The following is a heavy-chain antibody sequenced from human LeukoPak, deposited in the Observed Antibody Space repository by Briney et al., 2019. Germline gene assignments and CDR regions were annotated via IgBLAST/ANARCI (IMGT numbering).Heavy chain of an antibody. CDR2: IWYDGSNK. J-gene: IGHJ4*02. CDR3: ARVSYYGSGSSDY. V-gene: IGHV3-33*01. D-gene: IGHD3-10*01. Sequence: GGSLRLSCAASGFTLTSFGGHWVRQAPGKGLEWVAVIWYDGSNKYYADSVKGRFTISRDNSKNTLYLQMNSLRAEDTAVYYCARVSYYGSGSSDYWGQGTLVTVSS. CDR1: GFTLTSFG.